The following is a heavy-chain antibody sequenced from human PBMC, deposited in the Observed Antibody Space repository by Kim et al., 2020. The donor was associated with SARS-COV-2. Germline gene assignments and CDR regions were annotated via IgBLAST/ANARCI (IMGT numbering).Heavy chain of an antibody. Sequence: YAAPVKGRFTISRYDSKNTLYLQMSRLKPEDTAVYSCTTTVTMIVADFDYWGQGTLVTVSS. D-gene: IGHD3-22*01. J-gene: IGHJ4*02. CDR3: TTTVTMIVADFDY. V-gene: IGHV3-15*01.